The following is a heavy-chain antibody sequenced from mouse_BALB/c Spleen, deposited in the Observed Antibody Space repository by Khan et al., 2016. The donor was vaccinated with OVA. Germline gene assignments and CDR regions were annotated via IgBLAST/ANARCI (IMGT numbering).Heavy chain of an antibody. D-gene: IGHD2-4*01. Sequence: EVQLQESGPGLVKPSQSLSLTCTVTGYSITSEYTWNWIRQFPGNKLEWMGFISYSGNTRYNPSLKSRISITRDTSKNQFFLQLNSVTSEDTAPFDCARKDYHDYEPFTYWGQGTLVTVSA. J-gene: IGHJ3*01. CDR3: ARKDYHDYEPFTY. CDR2: ISYSGNT. CDR1: GYSITSEYT. V-gene: IGHV3-2*02.